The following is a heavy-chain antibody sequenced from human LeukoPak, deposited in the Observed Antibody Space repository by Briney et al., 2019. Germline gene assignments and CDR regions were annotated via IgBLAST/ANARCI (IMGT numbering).Heavy chain of an antibody. D-gene: IGHD4-11*01. V-gene: IGHV4-39*07. CDR1: GGSIDSSRYY. J-gene: IGHJ6*03. Sequence: SETLSLTCSVSGGSIDSSRYYWGWIRQPPGKGLEWIGSIYYTGSTYYNPSLKSRVTISIDTSKNQFSLKLSSVTAADTAVYYCASGRLTRLPTTTYYMDVWGKGTTVTVSS. CDR3: ASGRLTRLPTTTYYMDV. CDR2: IYYTGST.